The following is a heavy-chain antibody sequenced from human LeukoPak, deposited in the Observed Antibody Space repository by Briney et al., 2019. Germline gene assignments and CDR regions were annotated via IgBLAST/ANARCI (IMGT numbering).Heavy chain of an antibody. D-gene: IGHD3-16*01. CDR2: ISSSGGST. CDR3: AKQGGRYFDY. CDR1: GLTFSSPA. J-gene: IGHJ4*02. V-gene: IGHV3-23*01. Sequence: GGSLRLSCAASGLTFSSPAMSWVRQAPGKGLEWVSAISSSGGSTYYTDSVKGRFTISRDNSKNTLYLQMNSLRAEDTAVYYCAKQGGRYFDYWGQGTLVTVSS.